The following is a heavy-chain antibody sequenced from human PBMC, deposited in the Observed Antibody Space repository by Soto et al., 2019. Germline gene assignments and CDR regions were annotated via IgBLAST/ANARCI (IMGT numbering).Heavy chain of an antibody. CDR3: ARDITIFGVVILDY. V-gene: IGHV3-30-3*01. CDR2: ISYDGSSE. Sequence: GGSLRLSCAASGFTFSRYAIHWVRQAPGKGLEWVALISYDGSSEYYADSVKGRFTISRDNSKNTLYLQMNSLRAEDTAVYYCARDITIFGVVILDYWGQGILVTVSS. J-gene: IGHJ4*02. CDR1: GFTFSRYA. D-gene: IGHD3-3*01.